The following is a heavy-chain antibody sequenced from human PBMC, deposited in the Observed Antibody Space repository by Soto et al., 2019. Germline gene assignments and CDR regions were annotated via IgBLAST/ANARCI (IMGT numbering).Heavy chain of an antibody. Sequence: PGGSLRLSCAASGFTFSSYSMNWVRQAPGKGLEWVSSISSSSSYIYYADSVKGRFTISRDNAKNSLYLQMNSLRAEDTAVYYCARASRGGYDSSGYYRHRDYYFDYWGQGTLVTVSS. CDR2: ISSSSSYI. V-gene: IGHV3-21*01. CDR3: ARASRGGYDSSGYYRHRDYYFDY. CDR1: GFTFSSYS. J-gene: IGHJ4*02. D-gene: IGHD3-22*01.